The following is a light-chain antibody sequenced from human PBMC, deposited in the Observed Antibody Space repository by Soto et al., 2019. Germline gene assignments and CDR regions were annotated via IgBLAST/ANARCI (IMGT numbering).Light chain of an antibody. V-gene: IGKV3-20*01. CDR3: QQYGSTPWT. J-gene: IGKJ1*01. Sequence: DIVLTQSPGPLSLSPGERATLSCRASQSVSSSYIAWYQQKPGQAPRLLMYDASSRATGIPDRFSGSGSGTDFTLTISRLGPEDFAVYYCQQYGSTPWTFGPGTKVEI. CDR1: QSVSSSY. CDR2: DAS.